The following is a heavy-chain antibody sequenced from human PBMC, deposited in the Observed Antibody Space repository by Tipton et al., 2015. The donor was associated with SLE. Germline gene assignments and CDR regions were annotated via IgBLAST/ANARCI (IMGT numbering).Heavy chain of an antibody. J-gene: IGHJ6*02. CDR1: GGSISTYY. CDR2: ISNSGST. V-gene: IGHV4-59*01. CDR3: ARAPLYYYDSSGYYGMDV. D-gene: IGHD3-22*01. Sequence: TLSLTCTVSGGSISTYYWIWIRQLPGKGLEWVGYISNSGSTSYNPSLKSRVTLSADRSRNQFSLKLSSVTSADTATYFCARAPLYYYDSSGYYGMDVWGQGTTVTVSS.